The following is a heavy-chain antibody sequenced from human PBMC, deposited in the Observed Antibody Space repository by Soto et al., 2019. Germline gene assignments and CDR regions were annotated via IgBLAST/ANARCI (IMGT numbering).Heavy chain of an antibody. CDR2: ISWDGGST. Sequence: GGSLRLSCAASGFTFDDYTMHWVRQAPGKGLEWVSLISWDGGSTYYADSVKGRFTISRDNSKNSLYLQMNSLRTEDTALYYCAKASSGADYYYMDVGGNGTTVTVSS. CDR1: GFTFDDYT. V-gene: IGHV3-43*01. D-gene: IGHD3-16*01. J-gene: IGHJ6*03. CDR3: AKASSGADYYYMDV.